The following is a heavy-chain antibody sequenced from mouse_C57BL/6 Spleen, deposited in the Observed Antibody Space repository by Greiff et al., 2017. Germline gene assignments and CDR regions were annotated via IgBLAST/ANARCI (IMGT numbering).Heavy chain of an antibody. Sequence: QVQLQQPGTALVKPGASVKLSCKASGYTFTSYWMHWVKQRPGQGLAWIGNINPSTGGTNYNEKFKSKATLTVDKSSSTAYMQLSSLTSEDSAVYYCARPLFTTGVATDYWGQGTTLTGAS. CDR3: ARPLFTTGVATDY. J-gene: IGHJ2*01. CDR2: INPSTGGT. D-gene: IGHD1-1*01. V-gene: IGHV1-53*01. CDR1: GYTFTSYW.